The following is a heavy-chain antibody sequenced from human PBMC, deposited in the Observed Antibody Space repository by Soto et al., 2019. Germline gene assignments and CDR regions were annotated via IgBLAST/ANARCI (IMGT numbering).Heavy chain of an antibody. Sequence: SETLSLTCSVSGGSISGSYWSWIRQSPGKGLEWLGYVYYTGSTNYRPSLRSRVSISIDTSKNEFSLRQSSVTAADTDVYFCARSVEVPGALIDYWGQGTQVTVSS. V-gene: IGHV4-59*01. CDR2: VYYTGST. CDR1: GGSISGSY. D-gene: IGHD2-8*02. J-gene: IGHJ4*02. CDR3: ARSVEVPGALIDY.